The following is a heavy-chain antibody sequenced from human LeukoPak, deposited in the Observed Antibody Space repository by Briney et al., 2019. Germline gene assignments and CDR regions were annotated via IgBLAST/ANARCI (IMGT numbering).Heavy chain of an antibody. CDR2: IYYSGST. D-gene: IGHD4-11*01. CDR1: GGSISSYY. Sequence: SETLSLTCTVSGGSISSYYWTWIRQPPGKGLEWIGYIYYSGSTNYNPSLKSRVTISVDTSKNQFSLKLSSVTAADTAVYYCARGMTTNYYYYYGMDVWGQGTTVTVSS. CDR3: ARGMTTNYYYYYGMDV. V-gene: IGHV4-59*01. J-gene: IGHJ6*02.